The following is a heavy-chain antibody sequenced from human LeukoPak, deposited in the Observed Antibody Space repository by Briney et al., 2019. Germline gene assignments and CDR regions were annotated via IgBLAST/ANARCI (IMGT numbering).Heavy chain of an antibody. CDR3: ARAALDSSGYYYPDAFDI. Sequence: PSETLSLTCTVSGGSISSSSYYWGWIRQPPGKGLEWVGSIYYSGSTYYNPSLKSRVTISVDTSKNQFSLKLSSVTAADTAVYYCARAALDSSGYYYPDAFDIWGQGTMVTVSS. CDR1: GGSISSSSYY. J-gene: IGHJ3*02. V-gene: IGHV4-39*07. D-gene: IGHD3-22*01. CDR2: IYYSGST.